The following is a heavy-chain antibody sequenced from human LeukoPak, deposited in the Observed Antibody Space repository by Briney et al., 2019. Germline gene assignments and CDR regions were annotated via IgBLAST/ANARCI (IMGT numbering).Heavy chain of an antibody. V-gene: IGHV3-66*01. J-gene: IGHJ4*02. Sequence: GGSLRLSCAASGFTVSSNYMSWVRQAPGKGLEWVSVIYSGGSTYYADSVKGRFTISRDNSKNTLYLQMNSLRAEDTAVYYCAKDREIVVVPAATDYWGQGTLVTVSS. CDR3: AKDREIVVVPAATDY. CDR2: IYSGGST. CDR1: GFTVSSNY. D-gene: IGHD2-2*01.